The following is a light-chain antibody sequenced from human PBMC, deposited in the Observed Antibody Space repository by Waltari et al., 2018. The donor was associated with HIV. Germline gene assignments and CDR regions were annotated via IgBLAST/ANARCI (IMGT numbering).Light chain of an antibody. V-gene: IGLV1-40*01. CDR2: GNP. Sequence: QSVLTQPPSVSGAPGQRVTISCSGNTSNIGAGYDVQWYQPLPGRAPKVLIYGNPSRPAGVPDRFSGSKSGTSASLAITCLQAEDEADYDCQSYDSPLTGWVFGGGTILTVL. CDR3: QSYDSPLTGWV. J-gene: IGLJ3*02. CDR1: TSNIGAGYD.